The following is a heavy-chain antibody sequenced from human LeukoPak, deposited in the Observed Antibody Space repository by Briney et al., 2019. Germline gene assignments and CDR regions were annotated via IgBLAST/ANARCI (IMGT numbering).Heavy chain of an antibody. V-gene: IGHV4-59*01. CDR3: ARDDGDYGVSY. D-gene: IGHD4-17*01. J-gene: IGHJ4*02. Sequence: PSETLSLTCTVSGGSISGYYWSWIRQPPGKGLEWIGYIYYSGSTNYNPSLKSRVTISVDTSKNQFSLKLSSVTAADTAVYYCARDDGDYGVSYWGQGTLVTVSS. CDR2: IYYSGST. CDR1: GGSISGYY.